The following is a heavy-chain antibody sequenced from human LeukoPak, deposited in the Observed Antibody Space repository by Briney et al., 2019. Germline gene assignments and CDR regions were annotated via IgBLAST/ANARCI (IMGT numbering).Heavy chain of an antibody. CDR3: AGGRIAGYNRYYFDY. CDR2: INHSGST. D-gene: IGHD5-24*01. Sequence: SETLSLTCAVYGGSFSGYYWSWIRQPPGKGLEWIGEINHSGSTNYNPSLKSRVTISVDTSKNQFSLKLSSVTAADTAVYYCAGGRIAGYNRYYFDYWGQGTLVTVSS. J-gene: IGHJ4*02. V-gene: IGHV4-34*01. CDR1: GGSFSGYY.